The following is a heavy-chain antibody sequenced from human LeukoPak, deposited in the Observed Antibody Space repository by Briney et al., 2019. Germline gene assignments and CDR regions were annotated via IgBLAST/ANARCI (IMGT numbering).Heavy chain of an antibody. J-gene: IGHJ4*02. CDR3: AKISGYYPSDY. CDR2: ISSSITYI. Sequence: GGSLRLSCAASGSTFSSYSMNWVRQAPGKGLEWVSSISSSITYIYYADSVKGRFTISRDNAKNSLDLQMNSLRAEDTAVYYCAKISGYYPSDYWGQGTLVTVSS. CDR1: GSTFSSYS. D-gene: IGHD3-22*01. V-gene: IGHV3-21*01.